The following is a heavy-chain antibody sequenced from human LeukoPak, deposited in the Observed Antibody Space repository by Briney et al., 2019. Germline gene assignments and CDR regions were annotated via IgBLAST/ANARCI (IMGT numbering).Heavy chain of an antibody. Sequence: PGGSLRLSCAASGFTFDDYAVHWVRQAPGKGLEWVSGISWNGGSIGYADSVKGRFTISRDNAKNSLYLQMNSLRAEDTALYYCAKGDIVATIGAFDIWGQGTMVTVSS. V-gene: IGHV3-9*01. J-gene: IGHJ3*02. D-gene: IGHD5-12*01. CDR2: ISWNGGSI. CDR3: AKGDIVATIGAFDI. CDR1: GFTFDDYA.